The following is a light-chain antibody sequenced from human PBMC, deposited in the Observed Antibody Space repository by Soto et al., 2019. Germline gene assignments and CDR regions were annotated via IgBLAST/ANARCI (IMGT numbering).Light chain of an antibody. CDR3: VLYMGSGIWV. V-gene: IGLV8-61*01. J-gene: IGLJ3*02. CDR2: NTN. Sequence: QTVVTQEPSFSVSPGGTVTLTFALSSASVSASHFPTWFQQIPAQAPRTLIYNTNIRSSGVPDRFSGYSLGNKAAVIITGAQADDECDYYCVLYMGSGIWVFGGGTKLTVL. CDR1: SASVSASHF.